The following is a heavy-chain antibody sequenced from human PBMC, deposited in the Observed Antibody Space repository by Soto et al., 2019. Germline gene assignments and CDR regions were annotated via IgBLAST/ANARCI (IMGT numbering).Heavy chain of an antibody. CDR1: GYSFTSYA. V-gene: IGHV1-3*01. Sequence: GASVKVSCKTSGYSFTSYAMHWVRQAPGQRLEWLGWINADNGDTKYSQKFSGRVTITRDTSANTAFMELSSLRSVDTAMYYCARELQELYYFDFWVQGTRGTVSS. J-gene: IGHJ4*02. CDR2: INADNGDT. CDR3: ARELQELYYFDF. D-gene: IGHD4-4*01.